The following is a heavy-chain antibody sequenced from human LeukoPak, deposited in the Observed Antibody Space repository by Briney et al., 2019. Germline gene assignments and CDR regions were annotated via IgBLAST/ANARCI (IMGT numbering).Heavy chain of an antibody. CDR1: GFTFSSYS. CDR2: ISSSSSYI. J-gene: IGHJ4*02. V-gene: IGHV3-21*01. Sequence: PGGSLRLSCAASGFTFSSYSMNWVRQAPGKGLEWVSSISSSSSYIYYADSVKGRFTISRDNAKNSLYLQMNSLRAEDTAVYYCARDPTYYYDSSGYPTIDYWGQGTLVTVSS. CDR3: ARDPTYYYDSSGYPTIDY. D-gene: IGHD3-22*01.